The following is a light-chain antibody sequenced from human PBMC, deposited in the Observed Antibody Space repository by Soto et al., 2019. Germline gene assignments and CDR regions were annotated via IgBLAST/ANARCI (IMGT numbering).Light chain of an antibody. Sequence: QSALTQPASVSGSPGQSITISCTGTSSDVGGYNYVSWHQQHPGKAPKLMIYEVTNRPSGVSNRFSGSKSGNTASLTISGRQAEDEADYYCSSYTSSSTVVFGGGTKLTVL. CDR1: SSDVGGYNY. CDR3: SSYTSSSTVV. V-gene: IGLV2-14*01. CDR2: EVT. J-gene: IGLJ2*01.